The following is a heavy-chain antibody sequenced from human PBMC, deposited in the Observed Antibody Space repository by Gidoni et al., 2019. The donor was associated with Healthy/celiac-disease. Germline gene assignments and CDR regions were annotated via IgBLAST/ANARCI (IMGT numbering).Heavy chain of an antibody. CDR3: ARGGSGWPEAYFDY. Sequence: EVQLVESGGGLVKPGGSLRLSCAASGFTFSSYSMNWVRQAPGKGLEWVSSISSSSSYIYYADSVKGRFTISRDNAKNSLHLQMNSLRAEDTAVYYCARGGSGWPEAYFDYWGQGTLVTVSS. CDR1: GFTFSSYS. CDR2: ISSSSSYI. D-gene: IGHD2-15*01. J-gene: IGHJ4*02. V-gene: IGHV3-21*01.